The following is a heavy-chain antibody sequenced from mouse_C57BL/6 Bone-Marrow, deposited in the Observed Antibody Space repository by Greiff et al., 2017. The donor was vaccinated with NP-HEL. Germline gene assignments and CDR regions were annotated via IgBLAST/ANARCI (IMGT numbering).Heavy chain of an antibody. V-gene: IGHV1-55*01. D-gene: IGHD2-4*01. CDR3: ARSVDYDGAY. Sequence: QVQLKQPGAELVKPGASVKMSCKASGYTFTSYWITWVKQRPGQGLEWIGDIYPGSGSTNYNEKFKSKATLTVDTSSSTAYMQPSSLTSEDSAVYYCARSVDYDGAYWGQGTLVTVSA. J-gene: IGHJ3*01. CDR2: IYPGSGST. CDR1: GYTFTSYW.